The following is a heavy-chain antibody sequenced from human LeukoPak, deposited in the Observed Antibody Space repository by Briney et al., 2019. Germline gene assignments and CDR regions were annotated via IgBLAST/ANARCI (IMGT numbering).Heavy chain of an antibody. CDR3: ATDPTLDGWNNPRDY. D-gene: IGHD1/OR15-1a*01. CDR2: IRSKANSYAT. J-gene: IGHJ4*02. V-gene: IGHV3-73*01. CDR1: GFTFSGSA. Sequence: PGGSLRLSCAASGFTFSGSAMHWVRQASGKGLEWVGRIRSKANSYATAYAASVKGRFTITRDDSKNTAYLQMNSLKTEDTAVYYCATDPTLDGWNNPRDYWGQGTLVTVSS.